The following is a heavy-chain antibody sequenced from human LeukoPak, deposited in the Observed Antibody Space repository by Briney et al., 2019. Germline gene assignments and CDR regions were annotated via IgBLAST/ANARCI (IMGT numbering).Heavy chain of an antibody. CDR1: GYTFTSYA. CDR3: ARGITYYYDSSGHYFPY. Sequence: ASVKVSCKASGYTFTSYAMHWVRQAPGQRLEWMGWINAGNGNTKYSQKFQGRVTITRDTSASTAYMELSSLRSEDTAVYYCARGITYYYDSSGHYFPYWGQGTLVTVSS. D-gene: IGHD3-22*01. CDR2: INAGNGNT. V-gene: IGHV1-3*01. J-gene: IGHJ4*02.